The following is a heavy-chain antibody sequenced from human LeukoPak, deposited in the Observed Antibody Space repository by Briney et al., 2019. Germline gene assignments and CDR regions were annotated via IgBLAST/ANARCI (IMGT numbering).Heavy chain of an antibody. CDR2: ISYDGRNK. Sequence: GRSLRLSCAASGFTFSSYAMYWVRQAPGKGLEWVAVISYDGRNKYYADSVKGRFTVSRDNSKKTVYLQMNSLRAEDTAVYYCAKEDRGSAGEDYFDYWGQGTLVTVSS. CDR3: AKEDRGSAGEDYFDY. D-gene: IGHD3-16*01. CDR1: GFTFSSYA. V-gene: IGHV3-30*04. J-gene: IGHJ4*02.